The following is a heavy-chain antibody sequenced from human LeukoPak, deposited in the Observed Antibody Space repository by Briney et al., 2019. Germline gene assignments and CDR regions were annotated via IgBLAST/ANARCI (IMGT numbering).Heavy chain of an antibody. V-gene: IGHV4-59*01. Sequence: PSETLSLTCAVYGGSFSGYYWSWIRQPPGKGLEWIGHIYYSGNTNYNPSLKSRVTISVDTSKNQFSLKLSSVTAADTAVYYCGRHRAPDSWGQGTLVTVSS. CDR3: GRHRAPDS. CDR2: IYYSGNT. J-gene: IGHJ4*02. CDR1: GGSFSGYY. D-gene: IGHD3-16*02.